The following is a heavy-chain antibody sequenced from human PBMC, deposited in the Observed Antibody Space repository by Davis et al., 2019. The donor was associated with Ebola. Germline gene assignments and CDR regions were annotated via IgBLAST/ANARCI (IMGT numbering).Heavy chain of an antibody. D-gene: IGHD4-23*01. V-gene: IGHV3-21*01. Sequence: GESLKISCAASGFTFSSYSMNWVRQAPGKGLEWVSSISSSSSYIYYADSVKGRFTISRDNAKNSLYLQMNSLRAEDTAVYYCANLDYGGNSGLDYWGQGTLVTVSS. CDR2: ISSSSSYI. CDR1: GFTFSSYS. CDR3: ANLDYGGNSGLDY. J-gene: IGHJ4*02.